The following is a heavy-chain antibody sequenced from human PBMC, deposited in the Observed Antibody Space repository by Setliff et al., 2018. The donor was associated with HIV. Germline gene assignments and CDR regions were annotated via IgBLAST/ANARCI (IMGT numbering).Heavy chain of an antibody. Sequence: AASVKVSCKASGGTFSSYAISWVRQAPGQGLEWMGRIITIFGTTNYAQKFQGRVTVTRDASTSTVYMDLSSLRSDDTAVYFCARIYCSIASCYDEYYFDYWGQGTLVTVSS. CDR3: ARIYCSIASCYDEYYFDY. V-gene: IGHV1-69*05. J-gene: IGHJ4*02. CDR1: GGTFSSYA. D-gene: IGHD2-2*01. CDR2: IITIFGTT.